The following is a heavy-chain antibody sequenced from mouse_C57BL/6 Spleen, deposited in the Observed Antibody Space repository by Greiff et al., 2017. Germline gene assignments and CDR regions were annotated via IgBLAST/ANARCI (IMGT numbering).Heavy chain of an antibody. V-gene: IGHV1-64*01. J-gene: IGHJ2*01. Sequence: QVQLQQPGAELVKPGASVKLSCKASGYTFTSYWMHWAKQRPGQGLEWIGMIHPNSGSTNYNEKFKSKATLTVDKSSSTAYMQLSSLTSEDSAVYYCAGTTVVAYYFDYWGQGTTLTVSS. D-gene: IGHD1-1*01. CDR1: GYTFTSYW. CDR3: AGTTVVAYYFDY. CDR2: IHPNSGST.